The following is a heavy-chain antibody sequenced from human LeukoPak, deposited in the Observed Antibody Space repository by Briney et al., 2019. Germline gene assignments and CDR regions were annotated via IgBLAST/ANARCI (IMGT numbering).Heavy chain of an antibody. D-gene: IGHD4-17*01. CDR3: ASPPNAYGDYKVH. CDR1: GGSISGSNYY. J-gene: IGHJ4*02. Sequence: SETLSLTCTVSGGSISGSNYYWGWIRQPPGKGLEWIASIYDGGRTYYSPSLKSRATISVDTSKNQFSLRLSSVTDADTAVYYCASPPNAYGDYKVHWGQGTLVTVSS. CDR2: IYDGGRT. V-gene: IGHV4-39*01.